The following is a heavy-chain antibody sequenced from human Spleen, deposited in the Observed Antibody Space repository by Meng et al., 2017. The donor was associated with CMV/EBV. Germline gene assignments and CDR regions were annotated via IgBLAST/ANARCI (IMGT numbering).Heavy chain of an antibody. D-gene: IGHD2-2*01. CDR1: GFTFSSYA. J-gene: IGHJ5*02. V-gene: IGHV3-23*03. CDR3: AKEIVPAAPTGCFDP. Sequence: SGFTFSSYAMRWVRQAPGKGLECVSLIYAGGTSADYADSVKGRFTISRDNSKNMLFLQMNSLRAEDTAVYYCAKEIVPAAPTGCFDPWGQGTLVTVSS. CDR2: IYAGGTSA.